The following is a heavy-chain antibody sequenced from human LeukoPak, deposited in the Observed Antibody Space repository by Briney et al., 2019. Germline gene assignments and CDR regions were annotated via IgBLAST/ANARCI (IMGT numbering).Heavy chain of an antibody. CDR3: ARRYYYDTSGYNYDS. V-gene: IGHV4-59*08. CDR1: GGSIRSYH. J-gene: IGHJ4*02. Sequence: PSETLSLTCTVSGGSIRSYHWSWIWHPPGKGLERIGYIYYSGTTNYNPSLKSRVTISVDTSKNQFSLKLSSVTAADTAVYYCARRYYYDTSGYNYDSWGQGTLVTVSS. CDR2: IYYSGTT. D-gene: IGHD3-22*01.